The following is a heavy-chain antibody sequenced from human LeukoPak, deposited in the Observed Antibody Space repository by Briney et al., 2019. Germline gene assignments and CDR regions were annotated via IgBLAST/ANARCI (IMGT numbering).Heavy chain of an antibody. Sequence: GGSLRLSCAASGFTVSSNYMSWVRQAPGKGLEWVSVIYSGGSTYYADSVKGRFTISRDNSKNTLYLQMNSLRAEDTAVYYCAKSGPYCSSTSCNYFDYWGQGTLVTVSS. CDR2: IYSGGST. V-gene: IGHV3-66*01. CDR3: AKSGPYCSSTSCNYFDY. CDR1: GFTVSSNY. J-gene: IGHJ4*02. D-gene: IGHD2-2*01.